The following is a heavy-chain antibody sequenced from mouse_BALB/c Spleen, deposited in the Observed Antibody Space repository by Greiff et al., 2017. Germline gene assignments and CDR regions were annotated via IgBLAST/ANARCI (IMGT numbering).Heavy chain of an antibody. D-gene: IGHD2-1*01. V-gene: IGHV14-3*02. J-gene: IGHJ2*01. CDR2: IDPANGNT. Sequence: EVQRVESGAELVKPGASVKLSCTASGFNIKDTYMHWVKQRPEQGLEWIGRIDPANGNTKYDPKFQGKATITADTSSNTAYLQLSSLTSEDTAVYYCARWALYGNYGEGRPFDYWGQGTTLTVSS. CDR1: GFNIKDTY. CDR3: ARWALYGNYGEGRPFDY.